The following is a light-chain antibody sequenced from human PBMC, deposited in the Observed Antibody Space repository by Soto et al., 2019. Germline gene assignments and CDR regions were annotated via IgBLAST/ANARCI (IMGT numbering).Light chain of an antibody. V-gene: IGKV3-11*01. Sequence: VLTQSPATLSLSPGERATLSCRASQSVNSYLAWYQQKPGQAPSLLIYDASNMATGIPARFSASGSGTDFTLTITSLEPEDFAVYYCQQRINWPLTFGGGTKVEIK. J-gene: IGKJ4*01. CDR1: QSVNSY. CDR3: QQRINWPLT. CDR2: DAS.